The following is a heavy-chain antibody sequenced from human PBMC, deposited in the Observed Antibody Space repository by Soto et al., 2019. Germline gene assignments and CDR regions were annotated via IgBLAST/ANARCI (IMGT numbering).Heavy chain of an antibody. CDR3: ARDSVAASTTTFRPRGQGYGNDY. CDR2: IDPYDGTT. CDR1: GYRFTSHY. V-gene: IGHV1-46*01. D-gene: IGHD5-18*01. J-gene: IGHJ4*02. Sequence: QVQLVQSGAEVRKPGTSVKVSCETSGYRFTSHYIHWVRQAPGQGLEWMGMIDPYDGTTTNAQRFQGRVTMTRDTSTTTVNMEMNSLTSEDTATYCCARDSVAASTTTFRPRGQGYGNDYWAREPWSPSPQ.